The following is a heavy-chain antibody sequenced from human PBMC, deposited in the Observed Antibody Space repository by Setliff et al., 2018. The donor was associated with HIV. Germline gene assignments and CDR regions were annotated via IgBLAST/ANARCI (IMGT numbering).Heavy chain of an antibody. CDR3: ARDRTITIFGVVLSYMDV. Sequence: PSETLSLTCTVSGGSISSYYWSWIRQPPGKGLEWIGYIYTSGSTNYNPSLKSRVTISVDTSKNQFSLKLSSVTAADTAVYYCARDRTITIFGVVLSYMDVWGKGTRSPSP. J-gene: IGHJ6*03. D-gene: IGHD3-3*01. V-gene: IGHV4-4*08. CDR2: IYTSGST. CDR1: GGSISSYY.